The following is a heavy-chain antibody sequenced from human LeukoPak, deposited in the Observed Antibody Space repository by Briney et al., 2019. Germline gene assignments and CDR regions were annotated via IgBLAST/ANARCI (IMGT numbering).Heavy chain of an antibody. D-gene: IGHD3-3*01. V-gene: IGHV4-4*07. CDR3: ARGRLDFWSGTGIPSANY. CDR1: GGSISSYY. CDR2: IYTSGST. J-gene: IGHJ4*02. Sequence: SETLSLTCTVSGGSISSYYWSWIRQPAGKGLEWIGRIYTSGSTNYNPSLKSRVTISVDTSKNQFSLKLSSVTAADTAVYYCARGRLDFWSGTGIPSANYWGQGTLVTVSS.